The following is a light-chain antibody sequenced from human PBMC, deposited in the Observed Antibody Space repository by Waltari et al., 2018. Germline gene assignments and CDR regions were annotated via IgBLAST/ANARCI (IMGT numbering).Light chain of an antibody. CDR2: GAS. CDR1: QSITSN. J-gene: IGKJ4*01. V-gene: IGKV3-15*01. CDR3: QQYNNWLPLT. Sequence: EIVLTQSPVILSVSPGERTTLSCRASQSITSNLAWYQQKPGQSPRLLIYGASIRAAGIPVRFSGSGSGTEFTLTISSLQSEDFAVYYCQQYNNWLPLTFGGGTKVEIK.